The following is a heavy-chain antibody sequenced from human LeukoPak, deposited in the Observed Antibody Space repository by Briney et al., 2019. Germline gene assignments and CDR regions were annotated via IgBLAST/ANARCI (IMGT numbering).Heavy chain of an antibody. D-gene: IGHD3-16*01. CDR3: AKDRDDYVWGSYLGAFDI. CDR1: GFTIRSYA. V-gene: IGHV3-23*01. CDR2: ISGSGGST. J-gene: IGHJ3*02. Sequence: PGGPLRLSCAASGFTIRSYAMSWVRQAPGKGLEWVSLISGSGGSTYYADSVKGRFTISRDNSKNTLYLQMNSLRAEDTAVFYCAKDRDDYVWGSYLGAFDIWGQGTMVTVSS.